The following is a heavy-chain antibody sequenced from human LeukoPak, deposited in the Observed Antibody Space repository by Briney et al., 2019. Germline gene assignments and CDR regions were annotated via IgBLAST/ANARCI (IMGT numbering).Heavy chain of an antibody. CDR2: ISSSSSYI. CDR3: ARDKGSSWSGGFDY. V-gene: IGHV3-21*01. CDR1: GFTFSSYS. D-gene: IGHD6-13*01. J-gene: IGHJ4*02. Sequence: GGSLRLSCAASGFTFSSYSMNWLRQAPGKGLEWVSSISSSSSYIYYADSVKGRFTISRDNAKNSLYLQTNSLRAEDTAVYYCARDKGSSWSGGFDYWGQGTLVTVSS.